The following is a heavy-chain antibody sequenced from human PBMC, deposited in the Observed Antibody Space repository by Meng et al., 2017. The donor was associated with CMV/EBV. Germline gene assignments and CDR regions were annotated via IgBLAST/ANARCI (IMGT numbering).Heavy chain of an antibody. D-gene: IGHD2-2*01. CDR2: INPKSSGT. V-gene: IGHV1-2*02. CDR3: AREVVPAAILSFRYYGMDV. CDR1: GYTFTDYY. Sequence: ASVKVSCKAFGYTFTDYYIHWVRQAPGQGLEWMGWINPKSSGTNYAQKFEGRVTMTRDTSISTVYMQLSRLRSDDTAVYYCAREVVPAAILSFRYYGMDVWGQGTTVTVSS. J-gene: IGHJ6*02.